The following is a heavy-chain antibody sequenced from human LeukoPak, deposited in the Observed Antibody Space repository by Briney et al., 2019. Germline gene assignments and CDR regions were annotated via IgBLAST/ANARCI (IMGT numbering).Heavy chain of an antibody. CDR2: IYHSGNT. CDR3: ARGVVATIDYFDY. J-gene: IGHJ4*02. CDR1: GGSISSGDHY. D-gene: IGHD5-12*01. Sequence: SETLSLTCTVSGGSISSGDHYWNWMRQPPGKGLEWIGYIYHSGNTYYTPSLKSRVTMSVDRSKNQFSLKLNSVTAADTAVYSCARGVVATIDYFDYWGQGILVTVSS. V-gene: IGHV4-30-2*01.